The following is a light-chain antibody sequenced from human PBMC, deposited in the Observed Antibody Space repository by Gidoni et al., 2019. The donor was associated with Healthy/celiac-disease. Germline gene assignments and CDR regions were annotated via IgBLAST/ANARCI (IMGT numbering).Light chain of an antibody. Sequence: DIQMTQSPSSLSASAGDRVTITCRASQSISSYLNWYQQKPGKAPKPLIYAASSLQSGVPSRFSGSGSGTDFTLTISSLQPEDFATYYCQQSYSTPLTFGGGTKGEIK. J-gene: IGKJ4*01. CDR1: QSISSY. V-gene: IGKV1-39*01. CDR3: QQSYSTPLT. CDR2: AAS.